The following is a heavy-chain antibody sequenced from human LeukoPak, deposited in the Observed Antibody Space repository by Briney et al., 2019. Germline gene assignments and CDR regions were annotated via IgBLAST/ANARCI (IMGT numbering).Heavy chain of an antibody. D-gene: IGHD3-22*01. CDR3: AKSPSIYYYDSSGFDY. V-gene: IGHV3-9*01. CDR1: GFTFDDYA. J-gene: IGHJ4*02. Sequence: GRSLRLSCAASGFTFDDYAMHWVRQALGKGLEWVSGISWNSGSIGYADSVKGRFTISRDNAKNSLYLQMNSLRAEDTAVYYCAKSPSIYYYDSSGFDYWGQGTLVTVSS. CDR2: ISWNSGSI.